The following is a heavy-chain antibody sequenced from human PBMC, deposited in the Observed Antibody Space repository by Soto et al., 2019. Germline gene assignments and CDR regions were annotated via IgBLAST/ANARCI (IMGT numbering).Heavy chain of an antibody. CDR3: AKGTPADP. CDR2: ISWNSGSI. J-gene: IGHJ5*02. CDR1: GFTFDDYA. V-gene: IGHV3-9*01. Sequence: EVQLVESGGGSVQPGRSLRLSCAASGFTFDDYAMHWVRQAPGKGLEWVSGISWNSGSIGYADSVKGRFTISRDNAKNSLYLQMNSLRAEDTALYYCAKGTPADPWGQGTLVTVSS.